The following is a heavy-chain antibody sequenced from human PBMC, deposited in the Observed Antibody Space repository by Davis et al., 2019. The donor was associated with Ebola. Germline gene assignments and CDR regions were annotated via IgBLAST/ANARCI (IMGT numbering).Heavy chain of an antibody. V-gene: IGHV5-10-1*01. CDR3: VRHLNEVYYYGMDV. Sequence: GESLKISCKGSGYSFTSYWISWVRQMPGKGLEWMGRIDPSDSYTNYSPSFQGHVTISADKSISTAYLQWSSLKASDTAMYYCVRHLNEVYYYGMDVWGQGTTVTVSS. J-gene: IGHJ6*02. CDR1: GYSFTSYW. CDR2: IDPSDSYT. D-gene: IGHD1-1*01.